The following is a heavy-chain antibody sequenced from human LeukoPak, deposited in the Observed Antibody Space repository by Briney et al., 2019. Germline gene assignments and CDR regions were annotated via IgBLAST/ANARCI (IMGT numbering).Heavy chain of an antibody. Sequence: SETLSLTCTVSGGSISSYYWSWIRQPPGKGLEWIGYIYYSGSTNYNPSLKSRVTISVDTSKNQFSLKLSSVTAADTAVYYCARDGSSSGDFDYWGQGTLVTVSS. CDR2: IYYSGST. J-gene: IGHJ4*02. CDR3: ARDGSSSGDFDY. CDR1: GGSISSYY. D-gene: IGHD6-6*01. V-gene: IGHV4-59*01.